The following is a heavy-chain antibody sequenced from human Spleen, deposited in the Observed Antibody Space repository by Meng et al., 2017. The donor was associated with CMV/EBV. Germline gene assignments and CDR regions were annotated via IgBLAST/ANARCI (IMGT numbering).Heavy chain of an antibody. CDR2: IYSGGST. CDR1: GFTVSSNY. Sequence: ETLSLTCAASGFTVSSNYMSWVRQAPGKGLEWVSVIYSGGSTYYADSVKGRFTISRDNSKNTLYLQMNSLRAEDTAVYYCARARVGISSGPDSWGQGTLVTVSS. V-gene: IGHV3-53*01. D-gene: IGHD3-10*01. CDR3: ARARVGISSGPDS. J-gene: IGHJ4*02.